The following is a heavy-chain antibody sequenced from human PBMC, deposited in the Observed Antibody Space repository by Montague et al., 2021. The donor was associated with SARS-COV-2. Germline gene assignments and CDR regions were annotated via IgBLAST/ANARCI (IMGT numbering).Heavy chain of an antibody. CDR2: IYYSGST. V-gene: IGHV4-59*01. J-gene: IGHJ4*02. D-gene: IGHD3-10*01. CDR3: ARGDGHYYGSGTYPYY. CDR1: GGSITSYY. Sequence: SETLSLTCTVSGGSITSYYWSWIRQPPGKGLEYIGYIYYSGSTNYNPSLKSRVTMSVDTSKNQFSLKLRSVTAADTAVYYCARGDGHYYGSGTYPYYWGQGTLVTASS.